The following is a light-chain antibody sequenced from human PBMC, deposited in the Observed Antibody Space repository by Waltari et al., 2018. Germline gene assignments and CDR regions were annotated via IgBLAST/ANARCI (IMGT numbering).Light chain of an antibody. CDR1: RDIDNY. J-gene: IGKJ3*01. V-gene: IGKV1-33*01. CDR3: QEYSSFPPGFS. Sequence: DVQMTQSPSSLSASVGDRVTIHCRASRDIDNYLNWYQQKPGEAPKLLIYDASNLQTGVTSRFSGSGSGTEFIFTISSLQPEDLATYYCQEYSSFPPGFSFGPGT. CDR2: DAS.